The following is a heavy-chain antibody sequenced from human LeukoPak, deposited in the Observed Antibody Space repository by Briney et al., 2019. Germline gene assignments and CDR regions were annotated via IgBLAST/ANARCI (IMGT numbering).Heavy chain of an antibody. Sequence: SVKVSCKASGGTFSSYAITWVRQAPGQGLEWMGGIIPIFGTANHAQKFQGRVTITADESTSTAYMELSSLRSEDTAVYYCARGEGREDIVVVPAATFDYWGQGTLVTVSS. D-gene: IGHD2-2*01. CDR2: IIPIFGTA. J-gene: IGHJ4*02. V-gene: IGHV1-69*01. CDR1: GGTFSSYA. CDR3: ARGEGREDIVVVPAATFDY.